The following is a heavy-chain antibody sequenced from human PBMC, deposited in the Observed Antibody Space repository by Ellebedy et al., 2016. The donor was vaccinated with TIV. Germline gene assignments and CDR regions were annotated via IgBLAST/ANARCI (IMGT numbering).Heavy chain of an antibody. CDR3: AREYYYDRSASPSFYFDY. D-gene: IGHD3-22*01. Sequence: GGSLRLSXAASGLSFSSYVIHWVRQAPGKGLEWVAVISHDGSKTYYTDSVKGRFTISRDDSKNTLYLQMNSLRAEDTAVYYCAREYYYDRSASPSFYFDYWGQGTLVTVSS. V-gene: IGHV3-30-3*01. J-gene: IGHJ4*02. CDR1: GLSFSSYV. CDR2: ISHDGSKT.